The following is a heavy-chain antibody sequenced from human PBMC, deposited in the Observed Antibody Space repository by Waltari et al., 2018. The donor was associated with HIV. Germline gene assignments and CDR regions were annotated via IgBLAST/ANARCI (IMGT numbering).Heavy chain of an antibody. CDR1: GGSFSGYY. CDR3: ARRRTGDQLNWYFDL. D-gene: IGHD7-27*01. V-gene: IGHV4-34*01. J-gene: IGHJ2*01. CDR2: INHSGST. Sequence: QVQLQQWGAGLLKPSETLSLTCAVYGGSFSGYYWSWIRQPPGKGLEWIGEINHSGSTNYNPSLKSRVTISVDTSKNQFSLKLSSVTAADTAVYYCARRRTGDQLNWYFDLWGRGTLVTVSS.